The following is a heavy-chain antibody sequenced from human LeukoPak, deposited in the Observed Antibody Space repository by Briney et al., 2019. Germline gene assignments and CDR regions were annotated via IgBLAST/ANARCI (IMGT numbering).Heavy chain of an antibody. V-gene: IGHV4-59*08. J-gene: IGHJ4*02. CDR2: IYYSGST. CDR1: GGSFSGDY. Sequence: SETLSLTCADYGGSFSGDYWSWIRQPPGKGLEWIGYIYYSGSTNYNPSLKSRVTISVDTSKNQFSLKLSSVTAADTAVYYCARSIYSIPYYFDYWGQGTLVTVSS. D-gene: IGHD4-11*01. CDR3: ARSIYSIPYYFDY.